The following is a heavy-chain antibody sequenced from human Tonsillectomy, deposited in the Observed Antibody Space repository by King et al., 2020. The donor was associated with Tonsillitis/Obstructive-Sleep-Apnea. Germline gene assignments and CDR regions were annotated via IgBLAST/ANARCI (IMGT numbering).Heavy chain of an antibody. V-gene: IGHV4-39*01. Sequence: LQLQESGPGLVKPSETLSLTCTVSGGSISSSSYYWGWIRQPPGKGLEWIGSIYYSGSTYYNPSLKSRVTISVDTSKNQFSLKLSSVTAADTDVYYCARHVRYCSGGSCFMTGFDYWGQGTLVTVSS. J-gene: IGHJ4*02. CDR2: IYYSGST. CDR3: ARHVRYCSGGSCFMTGFDY. CDR1: GGSISSSSYY. D-gene: IGHD2-15*01.